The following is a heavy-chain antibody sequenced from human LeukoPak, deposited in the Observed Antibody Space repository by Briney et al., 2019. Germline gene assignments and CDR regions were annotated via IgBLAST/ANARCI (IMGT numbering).Heavy chain of an antibody. V-gene: IGHV3-11*06. CDR1: TFTFSDDY. CDR3: ARGTIIAH. J-gene: IGHJ4*02. CDR2: ISPGSSYK. Sequence: PGGSLRLSCTASTFTFSDDYMGWIRQAPGKGPEWVSSISPGSSYKFCADSVEGRFTISRDDAKNSLYLQMNSLRAEDTAVYYCARGTIIAHWGQGTLVTVSS. D-gene: IGHD2-21*01.